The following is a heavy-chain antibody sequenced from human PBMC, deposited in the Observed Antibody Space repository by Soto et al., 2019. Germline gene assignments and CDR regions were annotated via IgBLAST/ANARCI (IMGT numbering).Heavy chain of an antibody. CDR2: ISWNSGSI. D-gene: IGHD6-19*01. CDR1: GFTFDDYA. J-gene: IGHJ3*02. CDR3: AKGYSSGWSPFDI. V-gene: IGHV3-9*01. Sequence: GGSLRLSCAASGFTFDDYAMHWVRQAPGKGLEWVSGISWNSGSIGYADSVKGRFTISRDNAKNSLYLQMNSLRAEDTALYYCAKGYSSGWSPFDIWGQGTMVTVSS.